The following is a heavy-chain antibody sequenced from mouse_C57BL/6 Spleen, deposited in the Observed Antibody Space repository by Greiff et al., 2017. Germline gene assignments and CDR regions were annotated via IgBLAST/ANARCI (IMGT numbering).Heavy chain of an antibody. CDR3: ARQSVVGRGYAMDY. D-gene: IGHD1-1*01. V-gene: IGHV5-6*01. CDR1: GFTFISYG. J-gene: IGHJ4*01. Sequence: EVHLVESGGDLVKPGGSLQLSCAASGFTFISYGMSWVRQTPDKRLEWVATISSGGSYTYYPDSVKGRFTISRDNAKNTLYLQMSSLKSEDTAMYYCARQSVVGRGYAMDYWGQGTSVTVSS. CDR2: ISSGGSYT.